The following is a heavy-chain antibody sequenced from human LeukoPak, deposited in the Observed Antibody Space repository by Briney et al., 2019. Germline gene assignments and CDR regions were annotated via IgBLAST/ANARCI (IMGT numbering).Heavy chain of an antibody. CDR2: IYYSGST. CDR1: GGSISSYY. CDR3: ARDLWFGEETYYYDSSGYYYSAFDI. Sequence: SETLSLTCTVSGGSISSYYWSWIRQPPGKGLEWIGYIYYSGSTNYNPSLKSRVTISVDTSKNQFSLKLSSVTAADTAVYYCARDLWFGEETYYYDSSGYYYSAFDIWGQGTMVTVSS. V-gene: IGHV4-59*01. D-gene: IGHD3-22*01. J-gene: IGHJ3*02.